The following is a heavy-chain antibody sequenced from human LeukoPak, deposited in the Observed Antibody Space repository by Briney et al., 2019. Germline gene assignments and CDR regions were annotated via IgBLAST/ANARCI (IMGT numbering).Heavy chain of an antibody. D-gene: IGHD1-26*01. CDR1: GFTFSSYW. CDR2: INSDGSST. J-gene: IGHJ4*02. CDR3: ARDKSYYGFFDY. Sequence: GGFLRLSCAASGFTFSSYWMHWVRQAPGKGLVWVSRINSDGSSTSYADSVKGRFTISRDNAKNTLYLQMNSLRAEDTAVYYCARDKSYYGFFDYWGQGTLVTVSS. V-gene: IGHV3-74*01.